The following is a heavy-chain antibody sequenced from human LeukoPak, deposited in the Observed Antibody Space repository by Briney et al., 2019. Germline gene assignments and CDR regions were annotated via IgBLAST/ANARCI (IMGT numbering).Heavy chain of an antibody. D-gene: IGHD2-2*01. CDR3: ARALGYCSSTSCYGFPFDI. Sequence: SEALSLTCTVSGGSISSYYWSWIRQPAGKGLEWIGRIYTSGSTNYNPSLKSRVTMSVDTSKNQFSLKLSSVTAADTAVYYCARALGYCSSTSCYGFPFDIWGQGTMVTVSS. CDR1: GGSISSYY. J-gene: IGHJ3*02. V-gene: IGHV4-4*07. CDR2: IYTSGST.